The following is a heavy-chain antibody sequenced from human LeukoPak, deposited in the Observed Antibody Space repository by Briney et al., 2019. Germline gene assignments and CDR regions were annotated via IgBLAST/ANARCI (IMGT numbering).Heavy chain of an antibody. Sequence: SETLSLTCTVSGVSISSSSYYWGWIRQPPGKGLEWIGSIYYSGSTYYNPSLKSRVTISGDTSKNQFSLKLSSVTAADTAVYYCARLRGATILDYWGQGTLVTVSS. CDR2: IYYSGST. CDR1: GVSISSSSYY. J-gene: IGHJ4*02. D-gene: IGHD1-26*01. CDR3: ARLRGATILDY. V-gene: IGHV4-39*01.